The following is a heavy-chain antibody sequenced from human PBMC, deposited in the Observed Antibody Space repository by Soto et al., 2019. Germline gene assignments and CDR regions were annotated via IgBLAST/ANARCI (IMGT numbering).Heavy chain of an antibody. CDR2: INAGNGNT. J-gene: IGHJ3*02. V-gene: IGHV1-3*01. CDR3: ARELWIQLFTGAFDI. D-gene: IGHD5-18*01. Sequence: ASVNVSCNASGYTSTGYSMHWVRQAPGQGLEWMGWINAGNGNTKYSQKFRGRVTITRDTSASTAYMELSSLRSEDTAVYYCARELWIQLFTGAFDIWGQGTMVTVAS. CDR1: GYTSTGYS.